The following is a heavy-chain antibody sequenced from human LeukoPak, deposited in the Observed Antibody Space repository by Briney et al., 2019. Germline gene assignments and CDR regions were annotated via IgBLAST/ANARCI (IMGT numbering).Heavy chain of an antibody. Sequence: GGSLRLSCAASGLTLNNYAFSWVRQAPGKGLEWVSSISSSSSYIYYADSVKGRFTISRDNAKNSLYLQMNSLRAEDTAVYYCARSGIAAAGTHFQHWGQGTLVTVSS. V-gene: IGHV3-21*01. CDR1: GLTLNNYA. CDR3: ARSGIAAAGTHFQH. CDR2: ISSSSSYI. D-gene: IGHD6-13*01. J-gene: IGHJ1*01.